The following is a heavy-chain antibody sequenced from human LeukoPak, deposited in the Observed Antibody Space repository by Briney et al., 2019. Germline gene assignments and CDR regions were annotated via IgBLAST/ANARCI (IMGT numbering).Heavy chain of an antibody. D-gene: IGHD3-22*01. CDR1: KFTFSSYS. CDR2: INSYSSYI. CDR3: ARGPTMKMDV. V-gene: IGHV3-21*01. J-gene: IGHJ6*04. Sequence: QPGGSLRLSCAASKFTFSSYSMNWARQAPGKGLEWVSSINSYSSYIYYADSVKGRFTISRDNAKNSLYLQMNSLRAEDTAVYYCARGPTMKMDVWGKGTTVTVSS.